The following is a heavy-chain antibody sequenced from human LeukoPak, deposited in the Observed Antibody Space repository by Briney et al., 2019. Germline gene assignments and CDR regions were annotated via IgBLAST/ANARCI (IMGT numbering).Heavy chain of an antibody. J-gene: IGHJ6*02. CDR2: ISRSSSYI. V-gene: IGHV3-21*01. CDR1: GFSFSDYN. Sequence: GGSLRLSCATSGFSFSDYNMNWVRQAPGKGLEWVSSISRSSSYIYYADSMKGRFTISRDNAKNSLYLQMNSLRVADTAVYYCARRLRDSSSSGDYGMDVWGQGTTVTVSS. CDR3: ARRLRDSSSSGDYGMDV. D-gene: IGHD6-6*01.